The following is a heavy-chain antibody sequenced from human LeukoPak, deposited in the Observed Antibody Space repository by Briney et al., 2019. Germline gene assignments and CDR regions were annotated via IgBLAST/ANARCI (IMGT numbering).Heavy chain of an antibody. CDR2: IIPIFGTA. Sequence: SVNVSCKASGGTFCRYAISWVRQAPGQGLEWLGGIIPIFGTANYAQKFQGRVTITADKSTSTAYMELSSLRSEDTAVYYCARAGVEYQHNWFDPWGQGTLVTVSS. CDR3: ARAGVEYQHNWFDP. CDR1: GGTFCRYA. D-gene: IGHD2-2*01. J-gene: IGHJ5*02. V-gene: IGHV1-69*06.